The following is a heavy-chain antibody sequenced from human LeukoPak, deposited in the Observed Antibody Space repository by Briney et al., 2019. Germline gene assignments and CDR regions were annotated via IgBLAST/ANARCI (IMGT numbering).Heavy chain of an antibody. J-gene: IGHJ4*02. CDR2: MNPNSGAT. CDR3: ARSGITTIPNFDY. V-gene: IGHV1-2*02. D-gene: IGHD1/OR15-1a*01. CDR1: GYTFSGYY. Sequence: ASVKVSCKASGYTFSGYYIHWVRQAPGQGLEWMGWMNPNSGATNNAQKFQGRVTLSRGTSISTAYMELRRLRSDDTAVYYCARSGITTIPNFDYWGQGTLVTVSS.